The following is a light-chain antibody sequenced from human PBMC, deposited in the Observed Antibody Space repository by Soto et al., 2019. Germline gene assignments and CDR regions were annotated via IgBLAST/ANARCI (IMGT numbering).Light chain of an antibody. J-gene: IGLJ1*01. CDR3: QSYDSSPSGYV. Sequence: QSVLTQPPPVSGAPGQRVTISCTGSSSNIGAGYDVYWYQQLPGTAPKLLIYGNNNRPSGVPDRFSGSKSGTSASLAITGLQSQDEADYYCQSYDSSPSGYVFGTGTKVTVL. CDR2: GNN. CDR1: SSNIGAGYD. V-gene: IGLV1-40*01.